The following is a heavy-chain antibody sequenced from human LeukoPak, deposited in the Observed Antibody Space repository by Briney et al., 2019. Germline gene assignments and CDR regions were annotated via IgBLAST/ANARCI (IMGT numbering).Heavy chain of an antibody. CDR3: ASGGTPIVVVPAAIYY. V-gene: IGHV1-2*02. CDR2: INPNSGGT. J-gene: IGHJ4*02. Sequence: ASVKVSCKASGYTFTGYYMHWVRQAPGQGLEWMGWINPNSGGTDYAQTFQGRVTMTRDTSISTAYMELNRLTSDDTAVYYCASGGTPIVVVPAAIYYWGQGTLVTVSS. CDR1: GYTFTGYY. D-gene: IGHD2-2*01.